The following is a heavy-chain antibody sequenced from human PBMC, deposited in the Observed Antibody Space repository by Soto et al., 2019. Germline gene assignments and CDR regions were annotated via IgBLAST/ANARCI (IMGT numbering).Heavy chain of an antibody. D-gene: IGHD5-12*01. CDR3: AEATIRGSGAFDI. J-gene: IGHJ3*02. V-gene: IGHV3-21*01. CDR2: ISSSSSYI. CDR1: GFTFSSYS. Sequence: GGSLRLSCAASGFTFSSYSMNWVRQAPGKGLEWVSSISSSSSYIYYADSVKGRFTISRDNAKNSLYLQMNSLRAEDTAVYYCAEATIRGSGAFDIWGQGTMVTVSS.